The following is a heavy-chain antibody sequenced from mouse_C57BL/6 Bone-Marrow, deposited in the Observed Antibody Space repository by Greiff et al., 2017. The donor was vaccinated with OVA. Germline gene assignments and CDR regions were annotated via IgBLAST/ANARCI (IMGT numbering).Heavy chain of an antibody. J-gene: IGHJ2*01. CDR2: IHPNSGST. V-gene: IGHV1-64*01. CDR1: GYTFTSYW. D-gene: IGHD2-5*01. CDR3: ATGSNYWD. Sequence: QVQLQQPGAELVKPGASVKLSCKASGYTFTSYWMHWVKQRLGQGLEGIGMIHPNSGSTNYNEKFKSKATLTVDKSSSTAYMQLSSLPSVDSTVYYCATGSNYWDWGQGPTLTVSS.